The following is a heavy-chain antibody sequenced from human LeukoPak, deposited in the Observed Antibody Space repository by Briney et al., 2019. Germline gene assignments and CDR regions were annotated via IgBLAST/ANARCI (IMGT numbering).Heavy chain of an antibody. V-gene: IGHV4-39*01. D-gene: IGHD2-8*01. J-gene: IGHJ3*02. CDR2: IEYTQTT. Sequence: SETLSLTCTVSGRSITTSSYYCGWIRQPPGKGLEWIGSIEYTQTTYNNPSPKTPVPISVDTSMDQFSLKLSSVTAADTAVYYCARNGVQSPGAFDIWGQGTMVTVSS. CDR3: ARNGVQSPGAFDI. CDR1: GRSITTSSYY.